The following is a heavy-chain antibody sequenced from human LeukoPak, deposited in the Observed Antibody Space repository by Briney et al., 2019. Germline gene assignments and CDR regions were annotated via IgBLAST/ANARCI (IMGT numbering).Heavy chain of an antibody. J-gene: IGHJ4*02. V-gene: IGHV1-69*06. CDR2: IIPIFGTA. Sequence: SVKVSCKDSGGTFSSYAISWVRQAPGQGLEWMGGIIPIFGTANYAQKFQGRVTITADKSTSTAYMELSSLRSEDTAVYYCARSARIVGATPFDYWGQGTLVTVSS. D-gene: IGHD1-26*01. CDR1: GGTFSSYA. CDR3: ARSARIVGATPFDY.